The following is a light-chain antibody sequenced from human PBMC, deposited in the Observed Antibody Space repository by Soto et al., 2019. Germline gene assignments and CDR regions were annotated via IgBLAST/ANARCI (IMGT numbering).Light chain of an antibody. Sequence: QSALTQPASVCGSPGQWITISCTGTSSDIGASNYVSWYQQHPGQAPKLMISDVNNRPSRISDRFSGSKSGNTASLTISGPQAEDEADYYCYSWNSNSDTHDVFGTGTKLTVL. V-gene: IGLV2-14*03. CDR3: YSWNSNSDTHDV. CDR2: DVN. J-gene: IGLJ1*01. CDR1: SSDIGASNY.